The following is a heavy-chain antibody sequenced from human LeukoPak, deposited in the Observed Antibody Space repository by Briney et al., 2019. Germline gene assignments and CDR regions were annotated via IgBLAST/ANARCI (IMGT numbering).Heavy chain of an antibody. Sequence: GGSLRLSCAASGFTFSSYWMHWVRQAPGKGLVWVSRINSDGSSTSYADSVKGRFTISRDNAKNTLYLQMNSLRAEDTAVYYCAKDRGGSYGPYETYYGMVVWGQGTTVTVSS. V-gene: IGHV3-74*01. CDR2: INSDGSST. J-gene: IGHJ6*02. D-gene: IGHD5-18*01. CDR1: GFTFSSYW. CDR3: AKDRGGSYGPYETYYGMVV.